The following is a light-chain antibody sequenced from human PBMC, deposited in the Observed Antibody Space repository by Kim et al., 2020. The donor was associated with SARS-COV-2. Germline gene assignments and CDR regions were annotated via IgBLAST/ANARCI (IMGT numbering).Light chain of an antibody. CDR3: AAWDDSLSGWV. V-gene: IGLV1-47*01. CDR2: RNN. CDR1: SSNIESNY. Sequence: ELTQPPSASGAPGQRVTISCSGSSSNIESNYVYWYQQLPKTAPKLLIDRNNQRPSGVPDRFSGSKSGASASLAISGLRSEDEADYYCAAWDDSLSGWVFGGGTQLTVL. J-gene: IGLJ3*02.